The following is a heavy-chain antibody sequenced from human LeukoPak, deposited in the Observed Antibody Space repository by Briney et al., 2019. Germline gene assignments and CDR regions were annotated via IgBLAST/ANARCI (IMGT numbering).Heavy chain of an antibody. V-gene: IGHV5-51*01. CDR3: ARRATGTTKWFDP. D-gene: IGHD1-1*01. Sequence: GESLKISCKGSGYIFTNYWIGWVRQMPGKGLEWMGIIYPGDSDTRYSPSFQGQVTMSADKSIRTAYLKWSSLKASDTAMYYCARRATGTTKWFDPWGQGTLVTVSS. CDR1: GYIFTNYW. J-gene: IGHJ5*02. CDR2: IYPGDSDT.